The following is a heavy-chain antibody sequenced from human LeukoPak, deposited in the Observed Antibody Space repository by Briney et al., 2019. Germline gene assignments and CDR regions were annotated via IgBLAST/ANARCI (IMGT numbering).Heavy chain of an antibody. V-gene: IGHV4-34*01. CDR3: ARTLRTTGFDY. J-gene: IGHJ4*02. CDR2: VNHSGNT. CDR1: GGTFYGYY. D-gene: IGHD4-17*01. Sequence: PSETLSLTCAVSGGTFYGYYWTWIRQPPGKGLEWIGEVNHSGNTNYNPSLKSRVGISADTPNNHISLKLNSVTAADTALYYCARTLRTTGFDYWGQGALVIVSS.